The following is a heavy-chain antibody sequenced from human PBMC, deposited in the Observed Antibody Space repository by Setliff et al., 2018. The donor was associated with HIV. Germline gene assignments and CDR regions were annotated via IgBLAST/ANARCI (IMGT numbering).Heavy chain of an antibody. D-gene: IGHD6-6*01. CDR3: TRELNGHTSSHYYFGLDV. V-gene: IGHV3-13*01. CDR1: GFAFSDYD. CDR2: IGTGGDT. J-gene: IGHJ6*02. Sequence: GVSLRLSCATSGFAFSDYDFHWVRQVTGEGLEWVSAIGTGGDTYYADSVKGRFTISRENAKNSLYLQMNNVRAGDTAVYYCTRELNGHTSSHYYFGLDVWGQGTTVTVSS.